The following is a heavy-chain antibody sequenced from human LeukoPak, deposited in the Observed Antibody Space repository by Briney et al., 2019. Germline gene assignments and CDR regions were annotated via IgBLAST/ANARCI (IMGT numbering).Heavy chain of an antibody. CDR1: GFTFSSYS. V-gene: IGHV3-21*01. CDR3: ARDYDYVWGSYLYYYYGMDV. CDR2: ISSSSSYI. J-gene: IGHJ6*02. D-gene: IGHD3-16*02. Sequence: GGSLRRSCAASGFTFSSYSMNWVRQAPGKGLEWVSSISSSSSYIYYADSVKGRFTISRDNAKNSLYLQMNSLRAEDTAVYYCARDYDYVWGSYLYYYYGMDVWGQGTTVTVSS.